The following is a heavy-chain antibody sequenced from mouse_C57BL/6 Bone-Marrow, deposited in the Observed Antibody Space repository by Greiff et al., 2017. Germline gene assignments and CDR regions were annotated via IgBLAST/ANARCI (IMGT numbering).Heavy chain of an antibody. J-gene: IGHJ3*01. CDR2: IYWDDDK. V-gene: IGHV8-12*01. D-gene: IGHD2-4*01. CDR1: GFSLSTSGMG. CDR3: AGCDYDGGFAY. Sequence: QVTLQVSGPGILQSSQTLSLTCSFSGFSLSTSGMGVSWIRQPSGKGLEWLANIYWDDDKCYNPSLRSRPTSSKETSSNQVILKITRVDTADTAKYYCAGCDYDGGFAYWGQGTLVTVSA.